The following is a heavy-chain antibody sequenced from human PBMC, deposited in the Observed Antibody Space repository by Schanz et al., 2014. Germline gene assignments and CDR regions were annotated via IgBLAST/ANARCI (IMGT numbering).Heavy chain of an antibody. J-gene: IGHJ4*02. Sequence: QVQLVQSGAEVKKPGSSVKISCKASGDTFSRYAISWVRQAPGQGLEWMGRIIPILPMTKYAQKFQGRLTITADESASTAYMELRSLRSDDTAVYYCARAGYCRDSGCYSLGIEYWGQGTLVTVSS. V-gene: IGHV1-69*04. D-gene: IGHD2-15*01. CDR2: IIPILPMT. CDR3: ARAGYCRDSGCYSLGIEY. CDR1: GDTFSRYA.